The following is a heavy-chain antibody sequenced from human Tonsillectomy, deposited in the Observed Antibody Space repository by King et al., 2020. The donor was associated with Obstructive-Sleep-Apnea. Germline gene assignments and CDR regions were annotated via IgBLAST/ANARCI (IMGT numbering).Heavy chain of an antibody. J-gene: IGHJ6*02. CDR2: IYRSGST. D-gene: IGHD3-10*01. V-gene: IGHV4-38-2*02. Sequence: VQLQESGPGLVKPSETLSLTCTVSGSSISSGYYWGWIRQPPGKGLEWIGSIYRSGSTYFNPSLRSRVTISVDTSKNQFSLKLSSVTAADTAVYYCARDGLLWFVEFRKDYYGMDVWGQGTTVTVSS. CDR3: ARDGLLWFVEFRKDYYGMDV. CDR1: GSSISSGYY.